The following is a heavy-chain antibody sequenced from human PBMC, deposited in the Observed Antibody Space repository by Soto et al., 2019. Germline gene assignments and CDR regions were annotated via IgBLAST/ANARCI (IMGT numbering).Heavy chain of an antibody. D-gene: IGHD2-15*01. V-gene: IGHV3-23*01. Sequence: EVQLLESGGGLVQPGGSLRLSCAASGFTFSSYAMSWVRQAPGKGLEWVSAISGSGGSTYYADSVKGRFTISRDNSKNTLYLQMDSVRAEDTAVYYCAKTPEVVSGDIVVVVAATPFDYWVQGAMVTVSS. CDR2: ISGSGGST. J-gene: IGHJ4*02. CDR1: GFTFSSYA. CDR3: AKTPEVVSGDIVVVVAATPFDY.